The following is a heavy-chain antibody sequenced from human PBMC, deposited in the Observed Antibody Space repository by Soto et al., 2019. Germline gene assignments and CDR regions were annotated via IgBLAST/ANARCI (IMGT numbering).Heavy chain of an antibody. D-gene: IGHD3-22*01. CDR2: ISGSGGST. V-gene: IGHV3-23*01. CDR3: AKPVDYYDSSVPFDY. CDR1: GFTFSSYA. Sequence: EVQLLESGGGLVQPGGSLRLSCAASGFTFSSYAMSWVSRAPGKGLEWVSAISGSGGSTYYADSVKGRFTISRDNSKNTRNLQMNSLRAEDTAVYYCAKPVDYYDSSVPFDYWGQGTLVTVSS. J-gene: IGHJ4*02.